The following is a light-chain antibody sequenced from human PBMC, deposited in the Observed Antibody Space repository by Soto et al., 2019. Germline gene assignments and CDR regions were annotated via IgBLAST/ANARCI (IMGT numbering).Light chain of an antibody. CDR1: QSVSSY. V-gene: IGKV3-11*01. Sequence: EIVLTQPPATLSLSPGERATLSCRASQSVSSYLAWYQQKPGQAPRLLIYDASNRATGIPDRFSGSGSGTDFTLTISRLETEDFAVFYCQQYGTSEIIFGQGTRLEI. CDR2: DAS. CDR3: QQYGTSEII. J-gene: IGKJ5*01.